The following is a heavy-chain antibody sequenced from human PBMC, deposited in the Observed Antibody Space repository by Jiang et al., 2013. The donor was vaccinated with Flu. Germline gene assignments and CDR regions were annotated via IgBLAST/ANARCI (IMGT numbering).Heavy chain of an antibody. CDR3: ARARRGYSSSMDY. CDR2: INHSGSS. J-gene: IGHJ4*02. V-gene: IGHV4-34*01. Sequence: LLKPSETLSLTCAVYGGSFSDYYWSWIRQPPGKGLEWIGKINHSGSSNYNPSLKSRVTMSIDTSEKHFSLKLTSVTAADTAVYYCARARRGYSSSMDYWGQGTLVTVSS. CDR1: GGSFSDYY. D-gene: IGHD6-13*01.